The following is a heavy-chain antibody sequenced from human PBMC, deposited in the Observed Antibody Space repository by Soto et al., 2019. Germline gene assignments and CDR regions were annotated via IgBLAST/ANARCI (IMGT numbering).Heavy chain of an antibody. J-gene: IGHJ5*02. CDR2: SSAYNGNT. CDR3: ARGNYYMLDP. V-gene: IGHV1-18*04. CDR1: GYTFTSSG. Sequence: ASVKVSCKASGYTFTSSGISWVRQAPGQGLEWMGWSSAYNGNTNYAQKLQGRVTMTTDTSTSTAYMELRSLRSDGTVVYYCARGNYYMLDPWGPGTLVTVSP. D-gene: IGHD3-10*01.